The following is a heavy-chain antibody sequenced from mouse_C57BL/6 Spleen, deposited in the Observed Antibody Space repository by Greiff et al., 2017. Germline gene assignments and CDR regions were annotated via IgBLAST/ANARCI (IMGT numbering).Heavy chain of an antibody. D-gene: IGHD2-1*01. Sequence: QVQLQQSGPELVKPGASVKISCKASGYAFSSYWMNWVKQRPGKGLEWIGQIYPGDGDTNYNGKFKGQAPLTADKSSSPAYMHISILTSEDDAVYFCARDGKGNFDYWGQGTTLTVSS. CDR3: ARDGKGNFDY. CDR2: IYPGDGDT. V-gene: IGHV1-80*01. CDR1: GYAFSSYW. J-gene: IGHJ2*01.